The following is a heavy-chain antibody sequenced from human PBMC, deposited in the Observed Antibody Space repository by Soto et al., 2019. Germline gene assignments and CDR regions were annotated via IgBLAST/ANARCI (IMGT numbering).Heavy chain of an antibody. Sequence: QVQLVQSGAEVKKPGASVKVSCKASGYTFTKYGITWVRQAPGHGLEWLGWISGYNDNTHFAQRLQGRVNMTADTSTSTAYMEVTSLRPDDTAIYYCARVAALIPIFHGLDAWGQGTTVTVSS. J-gene: IGHJ6*02. CDR1: GYTFTKYG. V-gene: IGHV1-18*01. CDR3: ARVAALIPIFHGLDA. D-gene: IGHD3-3*01. CDR2: ISGYNDNT.